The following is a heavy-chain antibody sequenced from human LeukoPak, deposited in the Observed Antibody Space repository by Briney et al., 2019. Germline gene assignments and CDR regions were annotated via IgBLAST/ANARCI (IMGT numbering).Heavy chain of an antibody. D-gene: IGHD3-22*01. Sequence: PSETLSLTCAVSGYSISSSNWWGWIRQPPGKGRERIGYIYYSGSTYYNPSLKSRVTMSVDTSKNQFSLKLSSVTAVDTAVYYCARTYYYDSSGYYFPGAFDIWGQGTMVTVSS. CDR2: IYYSGST. CDR3: ARTYYYDSSGYYFPGAFDI. V-gene: IGHV4-28*01. CDR1: GYSISSSNW. J-gene: IGHJ3*02.